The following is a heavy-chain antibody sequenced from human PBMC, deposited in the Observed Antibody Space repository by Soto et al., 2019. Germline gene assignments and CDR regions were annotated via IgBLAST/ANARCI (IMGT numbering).Heavy chain of an antibody. CDR3: ARDRIPTGMDV. CDR1: GFTFSSYS. CDR2: IYNGGST. V-gene: IGHV3-66*01. J-gene: IGHJ6*02. Sequence: GGSLRLSCAASGFTFSSYSMYWVRQAPGKGLEWVSVIYNGGSTYYADSVKGRFTISRDNSKNTLYLQMNSLRAEDTAVYYCARDRIPTGMDVWGQGTTVTVSS.